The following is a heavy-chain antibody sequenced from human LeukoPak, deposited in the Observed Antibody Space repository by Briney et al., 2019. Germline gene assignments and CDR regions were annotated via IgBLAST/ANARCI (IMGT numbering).Heavy chain of an antibody. CDR3: SRSQFDY. J-gene: IGHJ4*02. Sequence: GGSLRLSCEPSGFPFSSYWMLWVRQAPGKGLVWVSRISGDGTITTYADFVKGRFTISRDNTKNILYLQMNSLKVEDTAIYYCSRSQFDYWGQGVLITVSS. CDR2: ISGDGTIT. CDR1: GFPFSSYW. V-gene: IGHV3-74*03.